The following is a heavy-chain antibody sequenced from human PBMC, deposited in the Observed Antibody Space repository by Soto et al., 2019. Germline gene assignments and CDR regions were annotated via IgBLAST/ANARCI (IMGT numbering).Heavy chain of an antibody. CDR2: ISGSGGST. D-gene: IGHD3-10*01. J-gene: IGHJ3*02. CDR3: AKVTTSSGSGSSRDAFDI. Sequence: SWVRQAPGKGLEWVSAISGSGGSTYYADSVKGRFTISRDNSKNTLYLQMNSLRAEDTAVYYCAKVTTSSGSGSSRDAFDIWGQGTMVTVSS. V-gene: IGHV3-23*01.